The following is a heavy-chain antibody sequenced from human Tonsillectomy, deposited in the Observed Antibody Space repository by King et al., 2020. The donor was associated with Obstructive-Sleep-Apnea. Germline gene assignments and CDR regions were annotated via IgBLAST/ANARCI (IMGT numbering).Heavy chain of an antibody. J-gene: IGHJ6*02. CDR3: ARASYYYDSSGYYGGYYYYGMDV. CDR1: GGSISSSNW. V-gene: IGHV4-4*02. CDR2: IYHSGST. D-gene: IGHD3-22*01. Sequence: VQLQESGPGLVKPSGTLSLTCAVSGGSISSSNWWSWVRQPPGKGLEWIGEIYHSGSTNYNPSPKSRATISVDKSKNQFSLKLSSVTAADTAVYYCARASYYYDSSGYYGGYYYYGMDVWGQGTTVTVSS.